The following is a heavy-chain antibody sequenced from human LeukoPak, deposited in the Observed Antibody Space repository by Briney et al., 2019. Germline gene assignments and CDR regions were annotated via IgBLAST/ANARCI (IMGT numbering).Heavy chain of an antibody. J-gene: IGHJ4*02. CDR1: GFTFSSYG. CDR2: ISYDGSNK. D-gene: IGHD6-13*01. CDR3: ARQSSGIAATDKIDY. Sequence: GGSLRLSCAASGFTFSSYGMHWVRQAPGKGLEWVAVISYDGSNKYYADSVKGRFTISRDDAKESLYLQMNSLRAEDTAIYYCARQSSGIAATDKIDYWGQGVLVTVSS. V-gene: IGHV3-30*03.